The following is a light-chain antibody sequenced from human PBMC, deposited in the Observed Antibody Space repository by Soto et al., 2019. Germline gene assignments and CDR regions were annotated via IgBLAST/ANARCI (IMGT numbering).Light chain of an antibody. CDR3: CSYAGSSVA. J-gene: IGLJ2*01. CDR2: EGS. CDR1: SSDVGSYNL. V-gene: IGLV2-23*01. Sequence: QSALTQPASVSGSPGQSFTISCTGTSSDVGSYNLVSWYQQHPGKAPKLMIYEGSKRPSGVSNRFSGSKSGNTASLTISGLQAEDEADYYCCSYAGSSVAFGGGTKLTVL.